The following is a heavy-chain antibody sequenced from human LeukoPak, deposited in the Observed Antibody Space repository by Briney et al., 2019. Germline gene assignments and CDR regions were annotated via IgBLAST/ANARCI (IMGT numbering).Heavy chain of an antibody. V-gene: IGHV3-7*01. J-gene: IGHJ4*02. D-gene: IGHD2-21*01. CDR1: GFTFTTYW. CDR3: AKDGDDCIDY. CDR2: INQDGTEK. Sequence: GGSLRLSCAASGFTFTTYWMSWVRQLPGKGPEWVANINQDGTEKYYVDSVKGRFTISRDNAKNSLDLQMSSLRPEDTAVYYCAKDGDDCIDYWGPGTLVTVSS.